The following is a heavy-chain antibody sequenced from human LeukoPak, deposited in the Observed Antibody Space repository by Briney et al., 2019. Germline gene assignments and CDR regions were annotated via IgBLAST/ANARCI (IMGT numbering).Heavy chain of an antibody. CDR2: IKSDGSDT. J-gene: IGHJ4*02. CDR1: GFTFSTYW. D-gene: IGHD4-23*01. V-gene: IGHV3-74*01. Sequence: GSLRLSCAASGFTFSTYWMHWVRQAPGEGLVWVSRIKSDGSDTSYADSVKGRFTISRDNAKNTLYLQMNSLRAEDTAVYYCARVAAGYSVNYFAYWGQGTLVTVSS. CDR3: ARVAAGYSVNYFAY.